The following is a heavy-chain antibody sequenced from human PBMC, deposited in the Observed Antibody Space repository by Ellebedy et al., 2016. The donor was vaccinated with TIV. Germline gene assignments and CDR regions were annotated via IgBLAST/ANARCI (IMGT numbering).Heavy chain of an antibody. V-gene: IGHV3-33*01. J-gene: IGHJ6*04. Sequence: GESLKISXAASGFTFSSYGMNWVRQAPGKGLEWVAFIWYDGSHKYSADSVKGRFTISRDNSRNTLYLQMNSLRAEDTAVYYCARDSDFTLDVWGRGTTVTVSS. CDR1: GFTFSSYG. D-gene: IGHD3-10*01. CDR3: ARDSDFTLDV. CDR2: IWYDGSHK.